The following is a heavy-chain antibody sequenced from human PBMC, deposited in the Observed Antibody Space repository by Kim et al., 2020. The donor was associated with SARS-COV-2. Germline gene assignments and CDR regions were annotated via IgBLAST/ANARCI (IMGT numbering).Heavy chain of an antibody. CDR1: GFTFSSYS. D-gene: IGHD3-10*01. Sequence: GGSLRLSCAASGFTFSSYSMNWVRQAPGKGLEWVSSISSSSSYIYYADSVKGRFTISRDNAKNSLYLQMNSLRAEDTAVYYCASLDRGSGSDPSNYYYYGMDVWGQGTTVTVSS. J-gene: IGHJ6*02. CDR2: ISSSSSYI. V-gene: IGHV3-21*01. CDR3: ASLDRGSGSDPSNYYYYGMDV.